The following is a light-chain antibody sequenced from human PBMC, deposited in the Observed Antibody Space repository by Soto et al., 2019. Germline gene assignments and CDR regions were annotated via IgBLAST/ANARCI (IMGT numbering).Light chain of an antibody. J-gene: IGKJ3*01. V-gene: IGKV1-33*01. CDR3: QQYDNLPFT. Sequence: DIQMTQSPSSLCASVGDRVTITCQASQDIKKYLNWYQQKSGRAPKLLIYTASDLQTGVPSRFSGSGSGINFTFTISSLQSEDFGTYYCQQYDNLPFTFGPGTKVDIK. CDR2: TAS. CDR1: QDIKKY.